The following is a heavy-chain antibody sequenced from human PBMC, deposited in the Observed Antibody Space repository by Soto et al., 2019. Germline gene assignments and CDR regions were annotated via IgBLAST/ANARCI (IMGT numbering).Heavy chain of an antibody. D-gene: IGHD3-22*01. J-gene: IGHJ2*01. V-gene: IGHV1-69*01. CDR2: IIPIFGTA. Sequence: QVQLVQSGADVKKPGSSVKVSCKASGGTFSSYAISWVRQAPGQGLEWMGGIIPIFGTANYAQKFQGRVTITAEESTSTAYMELRSLRSEDTAVYYCARLTWVTMIVVVKSYWYFDLWGRGTLVTVSS. CDR1: GGTFSSYA. CDR3: ARLTWVTMIVVVKSYWYFDL.